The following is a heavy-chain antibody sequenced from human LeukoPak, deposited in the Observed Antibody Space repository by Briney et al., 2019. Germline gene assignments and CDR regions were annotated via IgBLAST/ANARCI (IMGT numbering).Heavy chain of an antibody. CDR2: IKPDGSEK. CDR1: GFTFSSHW. Sequence: GGSLRLSCAVSGFTFSSHWMTWVRQAPGRGLEWLANIKPDGSEKYYVDSVKGRFTISRDNAKNSLYLQMDSLRAEDTALYFCARDGSDYVEGDYWDQGTLVTVSS. J-gene: IGHJ4*02. V-gene: IGHV3-7*01. CDR3: ARDGSDYVEGDY. D-gene: IGHD4-17*01.